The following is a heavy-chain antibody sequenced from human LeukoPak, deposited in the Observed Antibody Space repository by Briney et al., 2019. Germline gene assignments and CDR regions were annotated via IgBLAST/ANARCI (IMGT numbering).Heavy chain of an antibody. CDR3: AKDLSSSSSLDY. CDR2: ISYDGSNK. Sequence: GGSLRLSCAASGFTFSSYGMHWVRQAPGKGLEWVAVISYDGSNKYYADSVKGRFTISRDNSKNTLYLQMNSLRAEDTAVYYCAKDLSSSSSLDYWGQGTLVIVSS. J-gene: IGHJ4*02. V-gene: IGHV3-30*18. CDR1: GFTFSSYG. D-gene: IGHD6-6*01.